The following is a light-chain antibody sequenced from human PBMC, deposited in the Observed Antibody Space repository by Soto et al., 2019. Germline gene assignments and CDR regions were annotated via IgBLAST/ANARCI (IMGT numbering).Light chain of an antibody. CDR1: QSVLYSSNNKNY. Sequence: DIVMTQSPDSLAGSLGERATINCKSSQSVLYSSNNKNYLAWYQQKPGQPPKLLIYWASTRESGVPDRFSGSVSGTDFTLTISSLQAEDVAVYYCQQYYSTLSWTFGQGTKVEIK. CDR3: QQYYSTLSWT. CDR2: WAS. V-gene: IGKV4-1*01. J-gene: IGKJ1*01.